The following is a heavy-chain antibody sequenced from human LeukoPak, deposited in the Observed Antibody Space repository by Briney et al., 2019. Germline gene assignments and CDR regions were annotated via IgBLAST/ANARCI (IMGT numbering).Heavy chain of an antibody. J-gene: IGHJ4*02. V-gene: IGHV4-59*01. CDR2: IYYSGST. CDR3: ARGDIVVVPADVYFDY. CDR1: GGSLSSYY. D-gene: IGHD2-2*01. Sequence: SETLSLTCTVSGGSLSSYYWSWIRQPPGKGLEWIGYIYYSGSTNYNPSLKSRVTISVDTSKNQFSLKLSSVTAADTAVYYCARGDIVVVPADVYFDYWGQGTLVTVSS.